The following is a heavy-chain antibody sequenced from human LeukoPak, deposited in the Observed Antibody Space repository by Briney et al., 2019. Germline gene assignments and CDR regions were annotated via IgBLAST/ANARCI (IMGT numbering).Heavy chain of an antibody. D-gene: IGHD6-6*01. Sequence: SVKVSCKASGGTFSSYAISWVRQAPGQALEWMGRIIPIFGTANYAQKFQGRVTITTDESTSTAYMELSSLRSEDTAVYYCAREYSSSSEPFDYWGQGTLVTVYS. CDR3: AREYSSSSEPFDY. CDR1: GGTFSSYA. CDR2: IIPIFGTA. J-gene: IGHJ4*02. V-gene: IGHV1-69*05.